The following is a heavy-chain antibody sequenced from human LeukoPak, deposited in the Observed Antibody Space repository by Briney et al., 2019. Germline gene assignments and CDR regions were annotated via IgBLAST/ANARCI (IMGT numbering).Heavy chain of an antibody. J-gene: IGHJ5*02. V-gene: IGHV1-69*13. Sequence: ASVKVSCKASGGTFSSNAISWVRQAPGQGLEWMAWIIPIFGTANYAQKFQGRVTITADESTSTAYMELSSLRSEDTAVYYCARDLDQLGWFDPWGQGTLVTVSS. D-gene: IGHD2-2*01. CDR2: IIPIFGTA. CDR3: ARDLDQLGWFDP. CDR1: GGTFSSNA.